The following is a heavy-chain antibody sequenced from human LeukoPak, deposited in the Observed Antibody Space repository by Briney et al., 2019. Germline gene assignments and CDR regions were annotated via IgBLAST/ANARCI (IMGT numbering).Heavy chain of an antibody. J-gene: IGHJ3*02. V-gene: IGHV4-59*08. CDR2: IYYSGST. CDR3: ARYSSGWFDAFDI. D-gene: IGHD6-19*01. Sequence: ASETLSLTCTVSGGSISIYYWSWIRQPPGKGLEWIGYIYYSGSTNYNPSLKSRVTISVDTSKNQLSLKLSSVTAADTAVYYCARYSSGWFDAFDIWGQGTMVTVSS. CDR1: GGSISIYY.